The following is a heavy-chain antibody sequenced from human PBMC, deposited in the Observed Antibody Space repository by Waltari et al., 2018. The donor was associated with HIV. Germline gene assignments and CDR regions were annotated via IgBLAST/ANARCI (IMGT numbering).Heavy chain of an antibody. D-gene: IGHD1-26*01. J-gene: IGHJ5*02. CDR1: GFSLSSYG. V-gene: IGHV3-33*01. CDR3: ARGEGGYTYGYNWLDL. CDR2: IWYDGSKK. Sequence: QVQVVESGGSLVQPGWSRRLSCAASGFSLSSYGLHWGRQAPGKGLEWGALIWYDGSKKYYGDSVKGRFTIFSDKSKNTVFLQMTRLRVEDTATYYCARGEGGYTYGYNWLDLWGQGTVVTVSS.